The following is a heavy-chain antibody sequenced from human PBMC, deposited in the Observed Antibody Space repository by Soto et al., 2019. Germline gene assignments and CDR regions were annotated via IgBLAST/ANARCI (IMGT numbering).Heavy chain of an antibody. J-gene: IGHJ4*02. CDR1: GFTFSSYW. CDR3: VRTSLVVAAATREDY. D-gene: IGHD2-15*01. V-gene: IGHV3-74*01. Sequence: EVQLVESGGGLVQPGESLRLSCAASGFTFSSYWMHWVRQAPGKGLVWVSRINSDGSSTSYAGSVKGRVTISRDNAKNTRYLQMNSLRAEDTAVYYCVRTSLVVAAATREDYWGQGTLVTVSS. CDR2: INSDGSST.